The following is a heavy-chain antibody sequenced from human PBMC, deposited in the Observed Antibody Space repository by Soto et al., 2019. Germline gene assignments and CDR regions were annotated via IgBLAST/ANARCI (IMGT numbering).Heavy chain of an antibody. D-gene: IGHD3-9*01. J-gene: IGHJ4*02. Sequence: GGSLRLSCAVSGFTFRNYAMSWVRQAPGKGLEWVAGITGTGNSISYSDSVRGRFTIPRDNSENTLYLQMNSLRAEDTAVYWCAKNPNSRLLNSWGQGALVTVSS. V-gene: IGHV3-23*01. CDR2: ITGTGNSI. CDR3: AKNPNSRLLNS. CDR1: GFTFRNYA.